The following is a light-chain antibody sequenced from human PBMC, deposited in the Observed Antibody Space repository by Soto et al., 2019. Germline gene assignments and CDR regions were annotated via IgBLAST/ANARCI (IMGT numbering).Light chain of an antibody. Sequence: QSVLTQPPSASGTPGQRVTISCSGSSSNIGSNTVNWYQQLPGTAPKLLIYSNNERPSGVPDRFSGSKSGTSASLAISGLQSEDEADYYRAAWDDILNGWVFGGGTKVTVL. CDR2: SNN. V-gene: IGLV1-44*01. J-gene: IGLJ3*02. CDR1: SSNIGSNT. CDR3: AAWDDILNGWV.